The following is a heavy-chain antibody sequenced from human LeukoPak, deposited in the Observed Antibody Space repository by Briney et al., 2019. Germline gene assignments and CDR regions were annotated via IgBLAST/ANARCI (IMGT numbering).Heavy chain of an antibody. V-gene: IGHV4-61*01. CDR2: IYYSGTT. CDR1: GGSVNSGSYS. CDR3: ARGGYSSGWYLDY. J-gene: IGHJ4*02. D-gene: IGHD6-19*01. Sequence: SETLSLTCTVSGGSVNSGSYSWSWIRQPPGKGLEWIGYIYYSGTTNCNPSLKSRVTISVDTSKNQFSLKLSSVTAADTAVYYCARGGYSSGWYLDYWGQGTLVTVSS.